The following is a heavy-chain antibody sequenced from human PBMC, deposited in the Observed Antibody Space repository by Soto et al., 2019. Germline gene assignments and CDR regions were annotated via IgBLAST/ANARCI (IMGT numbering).Heavy chain of an antibody. CDR3: ARDRHYCSGVRYYYGMDV. CDR1: GFTFSSYS. D-gene: IGHD3-10*01. CDR2: ISSSSSYI. J-gene: IGHJ6*02. Sequence: EVQLVESGGGLVKPGGSLRLSCAASGFTFSSYSMNWVRQAPGKGLEWVSSISSSSSYIYYADSVKGRFTISRDNAKNSLYMQMNSLRAEDTAVYYCARDRHYCSGVRYYYGMDVWGQGTTVTVSS. V-gene: IGHV3-21*01.